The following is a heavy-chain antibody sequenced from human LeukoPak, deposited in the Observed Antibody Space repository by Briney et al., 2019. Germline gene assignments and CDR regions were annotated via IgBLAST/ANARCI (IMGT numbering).Heavy chain of an antibody. Sequence: PGGSLRLSCAASGFTFSSYSMNWVRQPPGKGLEWVGEINHSGSTNYNPSLKSRVTISVDTSKNQFSLKLSSVTAADTAVYYCARGRDYYGMDVWGQGTTVTVSS. CDR2: INHSGST. V-gene: IGHV4-34*01. CDR1: GFTFSSYS. CDR3: ARGRDYYGMDV. J-gene: IGHJ6*02.